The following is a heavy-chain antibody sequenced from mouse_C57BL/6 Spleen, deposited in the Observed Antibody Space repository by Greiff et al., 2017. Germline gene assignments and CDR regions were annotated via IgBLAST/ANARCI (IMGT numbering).Heavy chain of an antibody. V-gene: IGHV5-17*01. CDR2: ISSGSSTI. Sequence: EVHLVESGGGLVKPGGSLKLSCAASGFTFSDYGMHWVRQAPEKGLEWVAYISSGSSTIYYADTVKGRFTISRDNAKNTLFLQMTSLRSEDTAMYYCARRDYDYDFAYWGQGTLVTVSA. D-gene: IGHD2-4*01. CDR3: ARRDYDYDFAY. CDR1: GFTFSDYG. J-gene: IGHJ3*01.